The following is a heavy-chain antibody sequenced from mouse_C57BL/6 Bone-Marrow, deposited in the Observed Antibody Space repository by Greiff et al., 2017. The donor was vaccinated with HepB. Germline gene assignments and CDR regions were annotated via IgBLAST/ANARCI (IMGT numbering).Heavy chain of an antibody. CDR1: GFTFSSYG. CDR3: ARLRGHYAMDY. J-gene: IGHJ4*01. Sequence: EVKLMESGGDLVKPGGSLKLSCAASGFTFSSYGMSWVRQTPDKRLEWVATISSGGSYTYYPDSVKGRFTISRDNAKNTLYLQMSSLNSEDTAMYYCARLRGHYAMDYWGQGTSVTVSS. V-gene: IGHV5-6*01. CDR2: ISSGGSYT.